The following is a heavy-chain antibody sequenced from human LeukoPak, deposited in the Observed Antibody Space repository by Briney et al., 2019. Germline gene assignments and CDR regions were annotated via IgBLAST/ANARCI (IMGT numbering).Heavy chain of an antibody. V-gene: IGHV3-33*08. CDR2: IWYDGSNK. CDR3: AREGDCSSTSCYPLDYYYCGMDV. Sequence: GGSLRLSCAASGFTFSSYAMHWVRQAPGKGLEWVAVIWYDGSNKYYADSVKGRFTISRDNSKNTLYLQMNSLRAEDTAVYYCAREGDCSSTSCYPLDYYYCGMDVWGQGTTVTVSS. J-gene: IGHJ6*02. CDR1: GFTFSSYA. D-gene: IGHD2-2*01.